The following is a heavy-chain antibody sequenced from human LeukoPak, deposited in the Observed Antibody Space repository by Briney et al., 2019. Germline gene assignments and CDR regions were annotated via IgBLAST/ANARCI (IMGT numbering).Heavy chain of an antibody. CDR1: GFTFSSYG. CDR3: AKDGSGGGWKWFDP. Sequence: GGSLRLSCAASGFTFSSYGFHWVRQAPGKGLEWVAVIWYDGSNKYYADSVKGRLTIPRDNSKNTLYLQMNSLRAEDTAVYYCAKDGSGGGWKWFDPWGQGTLVTVSS. CDR2: IWYDGSNK. D-gene: IGHD2-15*01. J-gene: IGHJ5*02. V-gene: IGHV3-33*06.